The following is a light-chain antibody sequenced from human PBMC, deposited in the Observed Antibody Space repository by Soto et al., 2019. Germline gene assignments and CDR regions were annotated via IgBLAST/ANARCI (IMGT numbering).Light chain of an antibody. CDR2: DAS. Sequence: DLQMTQSPSSLSASVGDRVTITCQASQDISNYLNWYQQKPGKAPKLLIYDASNLETEFAPRFSGSGSGTVFTFTISNHQPEDIAKSSCQMYDKLPFTFDPVNKVDI. J-gene: IGKJ3*01. V-gene: IGKV1-33*01. CDR3: QMYDKLPFT. CDR1: QDISNY.